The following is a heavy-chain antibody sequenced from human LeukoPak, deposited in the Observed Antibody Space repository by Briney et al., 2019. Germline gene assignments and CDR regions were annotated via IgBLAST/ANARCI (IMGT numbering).Heavy chain of an antibody. J-gene: IGHJ4*02. V-gene: IGHV4-31*03. Sequence: SETLSLTCTVPGGSIRGGGYYWSWICQHPGMGLEWIGYIYSSGSTSYKPSLKSRVTISLDTSENQFSLKLTSVTAADTAVYYCARASHYDSSGLYFDYWGQGTLVTVSS. D-gene: IGHD3-22*01. CDR1: GGSIRGGGYY. CDR2: IYSSGST. CDR3: ARASHYDSSGLYFDY.